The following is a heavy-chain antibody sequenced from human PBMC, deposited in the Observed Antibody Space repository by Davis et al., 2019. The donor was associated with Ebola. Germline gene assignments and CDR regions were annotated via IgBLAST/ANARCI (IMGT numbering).Heavy chain of an antibody. Sequence: GESLKISCAASGFTFSGSAMHWVRQASGKGLEWVGRIRSKANSYATAYAASVKGRFTISRDDSKNTAYLQMNSLRAEDTAVYYCARDSGSRIAGRYYYYGRDVWGQGTTVTVS. CDR3: ARDSGSRIAGRYYYYGRDV. V-gene: IGHV3-73*01. D-gene: IGHD1-26*01. CDR2: IRSKANSYAT. J-gene: IGHJ6*02. CDR1: GFTFSGSA.